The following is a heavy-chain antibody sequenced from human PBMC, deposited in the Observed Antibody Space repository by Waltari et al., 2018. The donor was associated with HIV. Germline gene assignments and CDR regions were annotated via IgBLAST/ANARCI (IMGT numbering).Heavy chain of an antibody. Sequence: EFQLVESGGGLVQPGRSLRLSCAASGFTFGDYSMHWVRQAPGKGLEWVPGISWNSGSIGYGDSVKGRFTISRDNAKNSLYLQMNSLRAEDTAFYYCARLRGELLIARHFDYWAQGTLVTVSS. CDR1: GFTFGDYS. V-gene: IGHV3-9*01. D-gene: IGHD3-16*01. CDR3: ARLRGELLIARHFDY. J-gene: IGHJ4*02. CDR2: ISWNSGSI.